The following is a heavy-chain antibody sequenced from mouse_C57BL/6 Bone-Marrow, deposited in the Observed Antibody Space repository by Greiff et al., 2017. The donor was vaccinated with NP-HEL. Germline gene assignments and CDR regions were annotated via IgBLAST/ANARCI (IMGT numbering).Heavy chain of an antibody. D-gene: IGHD1-1*01. Sequence: EVQRVESGGGLVKPGGSLKLSCAASGFTFSSYAMSWVRQTPEKRLEWVATISDGGSYTYSPDNVKGRFTLSRDNAKNNLYLQMSHLKSEDTAMYYCARGAVVAWYFEVWGTGTTVTVSS. V-gene: IGHV5-4*01. CDR2: ISDGGSYT. CDR3: ARGAVVAWYFEV. J-gene: IGHJ1*03. CDR1: GFTFSSYA.